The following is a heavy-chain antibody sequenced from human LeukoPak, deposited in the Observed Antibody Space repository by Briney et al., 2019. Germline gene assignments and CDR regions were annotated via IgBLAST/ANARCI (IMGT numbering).Heavy chain of an antibody. D-gene: IGHD1-26*01. Sequence: SETLSLTCTVSGGSISSDYWSWIRQPPGKGLEWIGYIYYSGSTNYNPSLKSRVTISVDTSKNQFSLKLTSVTAADTAVYYCARNRNENYYDGDFDYWGQGTLVTVSS. V-gene: IGHV4-59*01. CDR1: GGSISSDY. CDR3: ARNRNENYYDGDFDY. J-gene: IGHJ4*02. CDR2: IYYSGST.